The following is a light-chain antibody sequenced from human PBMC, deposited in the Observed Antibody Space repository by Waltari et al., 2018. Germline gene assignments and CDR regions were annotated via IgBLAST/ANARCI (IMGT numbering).Light chain of an antibody. CDR3: QQYYRSRT. J-gene: IGKJ1*01. Sequence: DIVFTQSPDSLAVSLGERATISCKSSQTVLYNSNDKNYLAWYQQKPGKPPRLLISWASIRESGVPDRFSGSGSGTDFTLTISSLQAEDVAVYYCQQYYRSRTFGQGTKVEIK. V-gene: IGKV4-1*01. CDR2: WAS. CDR1: QTVLYNSNDKNY.